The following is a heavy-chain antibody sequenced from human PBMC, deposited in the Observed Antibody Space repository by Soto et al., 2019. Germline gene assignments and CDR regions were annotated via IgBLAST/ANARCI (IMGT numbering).Heavy chain of an antibody. CDR3: ARETSRRITIFGVVISDSGEYGMDV. D-gene: IGHD3-3*01. CDR2: ISSSSSYI. Sequence: GGSLRLSCAASGFTFSSYSMNWVRQAPGKGLEWVSSISSSSSYIYYADSVKGRFTISRDNAKNSLYLQMNSLRAEDTAVYYCARETSRRITIFGVVISDSGEYGMDVWGQGTTVTVSS. V-gene: IGHV3-21*01. J-gene: IGHJ6*02. CDR1: GFTFSSYS.